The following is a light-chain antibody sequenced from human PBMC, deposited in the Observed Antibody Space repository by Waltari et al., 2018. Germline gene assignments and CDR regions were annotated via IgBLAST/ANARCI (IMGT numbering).Light chain of an antibody. V-gene: IGKV3-20*01. Sequence: EIMLTQSPGTLSLSPGERATLSCRASQIISRALAWYQQKPGQAPRLLIYDVSTRASGIPDRFSGSGSGTDFSLTISRLEPEDFAVYYCQHYVRLPVTFGKGPSWNSN. J-gene: IGKJ1*01. CDR2: DVS. CDR3: QHYVRLPVT. CDR1: QIISRA.